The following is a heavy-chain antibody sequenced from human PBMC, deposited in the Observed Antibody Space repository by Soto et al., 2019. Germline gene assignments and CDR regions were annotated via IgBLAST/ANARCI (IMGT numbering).Heavy chain of an antibody. Sequence: SGPTLVNPTQTLTLTCTFSGFSLSTSGEAVGWIRQPPGKALEWLALIYWDDDKFYSPSLKSRLTITKDTSKNKVVLTMTNMDSVYTTTSYEAHRLAGAGDFDYWGQGTLVTVSS. CDR2: IYWDDDK. D-gene: IGHD6-13*01. V-gene: IGHV2-5*02. J-gene: IGHJ4*02. CDR3: AHRLAGAGDFDY. CDR1: GFSLSTSGEA.